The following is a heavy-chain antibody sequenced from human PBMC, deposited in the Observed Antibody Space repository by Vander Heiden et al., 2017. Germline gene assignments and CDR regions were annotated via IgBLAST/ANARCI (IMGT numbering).Heavy chain of an antibody. CDR1: GFTFSSYW. D-gene: IGHD6-13*01. J-gene: IGHJ4*02. CDR2: IKQDGSEK. CDR3: ARAAANNAYFDY. Sequence: EVQLVESGGGLVQPGGSLRLSCAAYGFTFSSYWMSWVRQAPGKGLEWVANIKQDGSEKYYVDSVKGRFTISRDNAKNSLYLQMNSLRAEDTAVYYCARAAANNAYFDYWGQGTLVTVSS. V-gene: IGHV3-7*01.